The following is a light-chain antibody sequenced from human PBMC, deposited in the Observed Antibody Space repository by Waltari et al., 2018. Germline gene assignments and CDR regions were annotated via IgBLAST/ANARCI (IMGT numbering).Light chain of an antibody. J-gene: IGKJ2*01. Sequence: DIVMTQSPLSLPVTPGEPASISCRSSQSLVDGGGNKFLDWYLQRPGQAPQLLIYQMSNRASGVPDRISGSGSDTDFTLKITRVEAEDAGVYYCMQALHPPYTFGQGTKLEIK. CDR2: QMS. CDR3: MQALHPPYT. CDR1: QSLVDGGGNKF. V-gene: IGKV2-28*01.